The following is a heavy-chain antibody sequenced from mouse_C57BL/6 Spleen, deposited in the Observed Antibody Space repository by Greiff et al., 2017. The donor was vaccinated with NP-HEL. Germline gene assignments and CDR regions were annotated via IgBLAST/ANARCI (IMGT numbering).Heavy chain of an antibody. J-gene: IGHJ4*01. CDR3: TLYYGSSGAMDY. CDR2: IDPENGDT. CDR1: GFNIKDDY. Sequence: EVKLVESGAELVRPGASVKLSCTASGFNIKDDYMHWVKQRPEQGLEWIGWIDPENGDTEYASKFQGKATITADTSSNTAYLQLSSLTSEDTAVYYCTLYYGSSGAMDYWGQGTSVTVSS. V-gene: IGHV14-4*01. D-gene: IGHD1-1*01.